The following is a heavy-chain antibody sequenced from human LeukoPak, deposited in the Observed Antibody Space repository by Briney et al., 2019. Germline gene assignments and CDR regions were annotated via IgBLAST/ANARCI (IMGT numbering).Heavy chain of an antibody. V-gene: IGHV3-23*01. CDR3: VKGDISRYTFLGDC. Sequence: AGSLRLSCAASGFVFGNYAMSWVRQAPGKGLQGVSTISGGGSSTYYADSVRGRFTISRDNSKNFLSLQMSSLRIEDTAVYYCVKGDISRYTFLGDCWGQGTLVTVSS. CDR1: GFVFGNYA. CDR2: ISGGGSST. D-gene: IGHD1-1*01. J-gene: IGHJ4*02.